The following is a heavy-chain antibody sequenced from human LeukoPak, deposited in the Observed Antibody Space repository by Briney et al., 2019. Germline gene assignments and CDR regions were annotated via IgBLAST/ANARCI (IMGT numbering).Heavy chain of an antibody. J-gene: IGHJ3*02. CDR3: ARTTVINKGSSFDI. CDR1: GGSITSSY. D-gene: IGHD4-17*01. V-gene: IGHV4-59*01. Sequence: PSETLSLTCSVSGGSITSSYWSWVRQSPGNGLEWIDYIYYTGDTTYNPSLKGRVTISVDTSKNQFSLKLISLTAADTAVYYCARTTVINKGSSFDIWGQGTLVTVSS. CDR2: IYYTGDT.